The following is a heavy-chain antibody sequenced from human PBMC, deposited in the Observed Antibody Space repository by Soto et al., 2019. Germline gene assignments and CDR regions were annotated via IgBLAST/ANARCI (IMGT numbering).Heavy chain of an antibody. J-gene: IGHJ5*02. D-gene: IGHD4-17*01. V-gene: IGHV1-18*04. CDR3: ARGTVTSGRWFGP. Sequence: QVHLVQSGTEVKEPVASVKVSCKASASTFTGYTINWVRQAPGQGLEWMGWISTFNGNTKYAGNFEGRVTMTTNTSTTTAYMELTSLTFDETAVYFCARGTVTSGRWFGPWGQRTLVSVSS. CDR1: ASTFTGYT. CDR2: ISTFNGNT.